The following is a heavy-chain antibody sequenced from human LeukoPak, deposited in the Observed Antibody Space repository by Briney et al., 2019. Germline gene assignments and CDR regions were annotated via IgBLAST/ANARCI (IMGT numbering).Heavy chain of an antibody. J-gene: IGHJ4*02. CDR1: GFTFSSYS. CDR2: ISSSSSYI. Sequence: GGSLSLSCAASGFTFSSYSMNWVRQAPGKGLEWVSSISSSSSYIYYADSMKGRFTISRDNAKNQLYLKINSLRAEDTAVYYCPTLTGTEMDSWGKETLVPASS. V-gene: IGHV3-21*01. D-gene: IGHD5-24*01. CDR3: PTLTGTEMDS.